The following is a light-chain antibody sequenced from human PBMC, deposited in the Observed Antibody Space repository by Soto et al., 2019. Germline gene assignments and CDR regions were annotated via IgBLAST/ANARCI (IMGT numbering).Light chain of an antibody. V-gene: IGKV3-20*01. CDR3: HQYGSSRT. CDR2: AAS. CDR1: QSVSSSF. Sequence: EIVLTQSPGTLSLSPGERATLSCRASQSVSSSFLAWYQQRPGQAPRLLIYAASSRATGIPDRFSGSGSGTDFTLTISRLDPEDFAVYYCHQYGSSRTFGHRTKVQIK. J-gene: IGKJ1*01.